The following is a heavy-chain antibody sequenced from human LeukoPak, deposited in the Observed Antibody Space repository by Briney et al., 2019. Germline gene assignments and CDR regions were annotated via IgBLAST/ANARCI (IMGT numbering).Heavy chain of an antibody. CDR1: GFSLSPSGMC. D-gene: IGHD2-8*01. J-gene: IGHJ6*02. Sequence: SGPTLVNPTQTLTLTCTFSGFSLSPSGMCVSWIRQPPGKALERLARIDWDDDKYYSTSLKTRLTISKDTSKNQVVLTMTNMDPVDTATYYCARLQAVWGGMDVGGQGTTVTVSS. CDR2: IDWDDDK. V-gene: IGHV2-70*11. CDR3: ARLQAVWGGMDV.